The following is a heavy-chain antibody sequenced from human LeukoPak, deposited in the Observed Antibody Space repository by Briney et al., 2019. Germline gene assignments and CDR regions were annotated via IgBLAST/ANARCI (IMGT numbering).Heavy chain of an antibody. D-gene: IGHD3-10*01. J-gene: IGHJ4*02. CDR2: INHSGST. CDR3: ARVNEGSITMVRGLGYFDY. V-gene: IGHV4-34*01. CDR1: GGSFSGYY. Sequence: SETLSLTCAVYGGSFSGYYWSWIRQPPGKGLEWIGEINHSGSTNYNPSLKSRVTISVDTSKNQFSLKLSSVTAADTAVYYCARVNEGSITMVRGLGYFDYWGQGTLVTVSS.